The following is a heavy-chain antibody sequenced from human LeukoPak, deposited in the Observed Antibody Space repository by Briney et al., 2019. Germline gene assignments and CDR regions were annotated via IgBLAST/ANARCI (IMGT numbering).Heavy chain of an antibody. CDR3: AKEEIPLEVAVLPRVP. Sequence: SVKVSCKDSAATFNSYAFSWVRQAPGHGLEWMGKIIPVISVPKYAEKFQDRVTLTADKSTCTAYMERRSRRSQKTPAYYCAKEEIPLEVAVLPRVPWGQGTLDTVFS. CDR2: IIPVISVP. D-gene: IGHD6-19*01. V-gene: IGHV1-69*04. CDR1: AATFNSYA. J-gene: IGHJ5*02.